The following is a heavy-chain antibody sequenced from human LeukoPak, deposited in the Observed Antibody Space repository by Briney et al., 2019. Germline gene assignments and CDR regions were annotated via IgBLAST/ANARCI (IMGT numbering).Heavy chain of an antibody. CDR3: ARVPQLLYSYYYYMDV. CDR2: ISAYNGNT. CDR1: GDTFTSYG. D-gene: IGHD2-2*01. V-gene: IGHV1-18*01. Sequence: ASVKVSCKASGDTFTSYGISWVREAPGQGLEWMGWISAYNGNTNYAQKLQGRVTMTTDTSTSTAYMELRSLRSDDTAVYYCARVPQLLYSYYYYMDVWGKGTTVTVSS. J-gene: IGHJ6*03.